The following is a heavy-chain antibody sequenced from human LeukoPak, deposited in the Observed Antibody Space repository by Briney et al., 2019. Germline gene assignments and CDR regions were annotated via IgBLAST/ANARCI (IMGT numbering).Heavy chain of an antibody. J-gene: IGHJ4*02. CDR3: ARGATIFGVVTNFDY. CDR2: IYYSGST. D-gene: IGHD3-3*01. V-gene: IGHV4-59*01. Sequence: PSETLSLTCTVSGGSISSYYWSWIRQPPGKGLEWIGYIYYSGSTNYNPSLKSRVTISVDTSKNQFSLKLSSVTAADTAVYYCARGATIFGVVTNFDYWGQGTLVTVSS. CDR1: GGSISSYY.